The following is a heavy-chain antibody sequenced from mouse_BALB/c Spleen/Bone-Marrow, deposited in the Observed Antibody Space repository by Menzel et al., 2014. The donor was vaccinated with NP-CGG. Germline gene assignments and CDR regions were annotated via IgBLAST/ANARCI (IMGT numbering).Heavy chain of an antibody. V-gene: IGHV1-4*01. J-gene: IGHJ3*01. CDR3: ARWANWDGFAY. D-gene: IGHD4-1*02. CDR1: GYTFTSYT. CDR2: INPSSGYT. Sequence: QLQQSGAELAIPGASVKMSCKASGYTFTSYTMHWVKQRPGQGLEWIGYINPSSGYTNYNQKFKDKATLTADKSSSTAYMQLSSLTSEDSAVYYCARWANWDGFAYWGQGTLVTVSA.